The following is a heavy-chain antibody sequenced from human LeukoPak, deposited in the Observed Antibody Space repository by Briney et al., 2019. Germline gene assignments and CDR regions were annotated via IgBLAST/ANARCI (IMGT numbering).Heavy chain of an antibody. D-gene: IGHD4-11*01. CDR2: IYYSGST. Sequence: SETLSLTCTVSGGSISSSSYYWGRIRQPPGKGLEWIGSIYYSGSTYYNPSLKSRVTISVDTSKNQFSLKLSSVTAADTAVYYCAREQTTVTTEWFDPWGQGTLVTVSS. V-gene: IGHV4-39*01. CDR3: AREQTTVTTEWFDP. CDR1: GGSISSSSYY. J-gene: IGHJ5*02.